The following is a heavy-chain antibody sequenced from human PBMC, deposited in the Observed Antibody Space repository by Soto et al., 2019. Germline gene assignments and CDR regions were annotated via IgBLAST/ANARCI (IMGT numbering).Heavy chain of an antibody. CDR3: ATYWYDSSGYQRYYYYGMDV. D-gene: IGHD3-22*01. J-gene: IGHJ6*02. CDR1: GGSFSGYY. CDR2: INHSGST. V-gene: IGHV4-34*01. Sequence: PSETLSLTCAVYGGSFSGYYWSWIRQPPGKGLEWIGEINHSGSTNYNPSLKSRVTISVDTSKNQFSLKLSSVTAADTAVYYCATYWYDSSGYQRYYYYGMDVWGQGTTVTVS.